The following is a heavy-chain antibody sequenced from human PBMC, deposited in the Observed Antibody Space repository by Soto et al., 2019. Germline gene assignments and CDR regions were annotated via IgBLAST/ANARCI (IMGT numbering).Heavy chain of an antibody. V-gene: IGHV3-48*02. CDR1: GFSFSNYT. CDR3: ARHHFGAIDY. CDR2: ISSSSGTV. D-gene: IGHD4-17*01. Sequence: GGSLRLSCEASGFSFSNYTMNWVRQAPGKGLEWVSYISSSSGTVYYADSVKGRFTISRDNAKDSLYLQMSGLRDEDTAMYYCARHHFGAIDYWGQGTLGTVSS. J-gene: IGHJ4*02.